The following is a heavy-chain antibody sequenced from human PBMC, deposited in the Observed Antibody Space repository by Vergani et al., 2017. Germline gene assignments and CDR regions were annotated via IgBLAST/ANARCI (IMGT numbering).Heavy chain of an antibody. CDR3: AREGLSSSWSYYYYYYMDV. CDR1: GFTFSSYA. J-gene: IGHJ6*03. CDR2: ISYDGSNK. Sequence: QVQLVESGGGVFQPGRSLRLSCAASGFTFSSYAMHWVRQAPGKGLEWVAVISYDGSNKYYADSVKGRFTISRDNSKNTRYLQMNSLRAEDTAVYYCAREGLSSSWSYYYYYYMDVWGKGTTVTVSS. V-gene: IGHV3-30-3*01. D-gene: IGHD6-13*01.